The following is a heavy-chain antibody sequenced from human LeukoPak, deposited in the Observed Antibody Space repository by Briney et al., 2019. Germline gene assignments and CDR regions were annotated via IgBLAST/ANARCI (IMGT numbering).Heavy chain of an antibody. CDR1: GYTSTSLD. V-gene: IGHV1-8*03. CDR2: INPNSGSR. Sequence: ASVKVSCKTSGYTSTSLDINWVRQATGQGLEWMGWINPNSGSRGYAQQFQGRVTITRDTSIRTAYMELTNLRSEDTAVYYCARVDGSPDYWGQGTLVTVSS. D-gene: IGHD2-15*01. CDR3: ARVDGSPDY. J-gene: IGHJ4*02.